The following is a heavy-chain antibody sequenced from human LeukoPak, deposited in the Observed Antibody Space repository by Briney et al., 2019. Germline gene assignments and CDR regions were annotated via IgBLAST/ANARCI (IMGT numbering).Heavy chain of an antibody. J-gene: IGHJ3*02. CDR2: IKQDGSEK. V-gene: IGHV3-7*02. CDR3: ARHDSGSFSDAFDI. CDR1: GFTFSSYW. Sequence: GGSLRLSCAASGFTFSSYWMSWVRQAPGKGLEWVANIKQDGSEKYYVDSVKGRFTISRDNAKNSLYLQMNSLRAEDTAVYYCARHDSGSFSDAFDIWGQGTMVTVSS. D-gene: IGHD1-26*01.